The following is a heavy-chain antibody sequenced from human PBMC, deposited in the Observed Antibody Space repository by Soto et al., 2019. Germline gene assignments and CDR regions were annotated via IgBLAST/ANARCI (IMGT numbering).Heavy chain of an antibody. J-gene: IGHJ6*02. CDR1: GFTFSSYS. CDR2: ISSSSSYI. Sequence: GGSLRLSCAASGFTFSSYSMNWVRQAPGKGLEWVSSISSSSSYIYYADSVKGRFTISRDNAKNSLYLQMNSLRAEDTAVYYCASQFLSGYSYGLNYYYGMDVWGQGTTVTVSS. D-gene: IGHD5-18*01. V-gene: IGHV3-21*01. CDR3: ASQFLSGYSYGLNYYYGMDV.